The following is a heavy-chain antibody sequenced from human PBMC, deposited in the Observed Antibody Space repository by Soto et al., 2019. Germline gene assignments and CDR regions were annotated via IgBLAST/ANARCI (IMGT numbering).Heavy chain of an antibody. CDR1: GYTFTSYD. J-gene: IGHJ6*03. Sequence: AALLTVACKASGYTFTSYDSNWLRKKNGQGLEWMGWMNPNSGNTGYAQKFQGRVTMTRNTSISTAYMELSSLRSEDTAVYYCARAWGEHYYYYYYMDVWGKGTTVTVSS. CDR3: ARAWGEHYYYYYYMDV. CDR2: MNPNSGNT. D-gene: IGHD3-10*01. V-gene: IGHV1-8*01.